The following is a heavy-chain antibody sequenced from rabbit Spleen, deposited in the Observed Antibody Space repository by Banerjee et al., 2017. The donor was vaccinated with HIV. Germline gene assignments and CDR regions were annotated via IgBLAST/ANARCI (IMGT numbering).Heavy chain of an antibody. CDR3: ARDASGSGFYTFNL. Sequence: QLKESGGGLVQPGGSLKLSCKASGFTISNSYWMNWVRQAPGKGLEWIGYIDPVFGSTHYASWVNGRFTISSHNAQNTLYLQLSSLTAADTATYFCARDASGSGFYTFNLWGPGTLVTVS. D-gene: IGHD1-1*01. CDR2: IDPVFGST. CDR1: GFTISNSYW. V-gene: IGHV1S7*01. J-gene: IGHJ4*01.